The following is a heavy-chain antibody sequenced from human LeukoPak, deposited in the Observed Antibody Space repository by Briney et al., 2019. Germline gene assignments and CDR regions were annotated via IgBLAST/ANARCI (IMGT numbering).Heavy chain of an antibody. CDR2: IYYSEST. V-gene: IGHV4-59*01. CDR3: VRDRVLGAFDI. CDR1: GGSISSYS. J-gene: IGHJ3*02. Sequence: SETLSLTCTVSGGSISSYSWTWIRQPPGKGLEWIGSIYYSESTNYNPSLKSRVTISVGTSKNQFSLKLSSVTAADTAVYYCVRDRVLGAFDIWGQGTMVTVSS. D-gene: IGHD3-16*01.